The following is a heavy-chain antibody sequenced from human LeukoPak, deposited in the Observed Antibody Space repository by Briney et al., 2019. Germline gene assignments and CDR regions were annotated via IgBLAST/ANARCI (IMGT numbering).Heavy chain of an antibody. J-gene: IGHJ4*02. Sequence: ASVKVSCKTSGYTFTTYGMSWVRQAPGQGLEWMGWISPYNGNTNYAQKLQGRVTVTTDTSTSTAYMELRSLRSDDTAVYYCTRTVLDCANGVCYDYWGQGTLVTVSS. V-gene: IGHV1-18*01. CDR1: GYTFTTYG. D-gene: IGHD2-8*01. CDR2: ISPYNGNT. CDR3: TRTVLDCANGVCYDY.